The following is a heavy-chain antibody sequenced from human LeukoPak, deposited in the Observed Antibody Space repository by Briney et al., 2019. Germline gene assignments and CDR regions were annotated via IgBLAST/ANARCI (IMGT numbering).Heavy chain of an antibody. J-gene: IGHJ6*03. CDR2: INGCGNTT. CDR1: GFAFSSFA. CDR3: TKELHVAVAVADYYYFYMDV. V-gene: IGHV3-23*01. D-gene: IGHD6-19*01. Sequence: QSGGSLRLSCAASGFAFSSFAMGWVRQSPGKGLEWLSTINGCGNTTFYSDSVKGRFTISRDNSKNTLYLHMDSLRPDDTATYYCTKELHVAVAVADYYYFYMDVWGRGNAVTVSS.